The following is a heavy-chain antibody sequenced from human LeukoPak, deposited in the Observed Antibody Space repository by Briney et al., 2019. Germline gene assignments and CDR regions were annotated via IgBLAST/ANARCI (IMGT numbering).Heavy chain of an antibody. CDR1: GGSISSYY. Sequence: SETLSLTCTVSGGSISSYYWSWIRQPPGKGLEWIGYIYYSGSTIYNPSLKSRVTISVDTSKNQFSLKLSSVTAADTAVYYCARDKGDYFDYWGQGTLVTVSS. CDR2: IYYSGST. J-gene: IGHJ4*02. D-gene: IGHD3-16*01. CDR3: ARDKGDYFDY. V-gene: IGHV4-59*01.